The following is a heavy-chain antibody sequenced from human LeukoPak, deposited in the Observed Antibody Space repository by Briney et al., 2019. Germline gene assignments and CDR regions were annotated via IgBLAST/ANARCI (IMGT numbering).Heavy chain of an antibody. D-gene: IGHD3-10*01. V-gene: IGHV4-34*01. Sequence: SETLSLTCTVSGGSISSYYWSWIRQPPGKGLEWIGEINHSGSTNYNPSLKSRVTISVDTSKNQFSLKLSSVTAADTAVYYCASAYYYGSGSYYPFDYWGQGTLVTVSS. CDR1: GGSISSYY. CDR3: ASAYYYGSGSYYPFDY. J-gene: IGHJ4*02. CDR2: INHSGST.